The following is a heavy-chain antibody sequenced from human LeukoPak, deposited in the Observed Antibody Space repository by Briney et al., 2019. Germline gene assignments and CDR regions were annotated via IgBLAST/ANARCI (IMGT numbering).Heavy chain of an antibody. CDR2: IFYSGST. J-gene: IGHJ3*02. CDR3: ARGFFYQWLARGAFDI. V-gene: IGHV4-39*02. D-gene: IGHD6-19*01. CDR1: GGSISTSNYY. Sequence: SETLSLTCTVSGGSISTSNYYWGWIRQPPGKGLEWIGNIFYSGSTYYSPSLKSRVTISVDTSKKHFSLKLSSVTAADTAVYYCARGFFYQWLARGAFDIWGQGTMVSVSS.